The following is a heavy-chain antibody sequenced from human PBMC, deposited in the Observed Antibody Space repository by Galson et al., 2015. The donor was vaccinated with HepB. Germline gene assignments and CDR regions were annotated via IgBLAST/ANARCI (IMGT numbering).Heavy chain of an antibody. J-gene: IGHJ4*02. CDR2: ISSSGSTI. D-gene: IGHD2-2*01. V-gene: IGHV3-11*01. CDR3: ARTDIVVVPAAGHYFDY. Sequence: SLRLSCAASGFTFSDYYMSWIRQAPGKGLEWVSYISSSGSTIYYADSVKGRFTISRDNAKNSLYLQMNSLRAEDTAVYYCARTDIVVVPAAGHYFDYWGQGTLVTVSS. CDR1: GFTFSDYY.